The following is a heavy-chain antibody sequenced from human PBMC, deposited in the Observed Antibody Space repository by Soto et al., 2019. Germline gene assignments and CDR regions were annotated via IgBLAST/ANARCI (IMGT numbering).Heavy chain of an antibody. D-gene: IGHD1-26*01. CDR2: ISSGSSYI. V-gene: IGHV3-21*01. Sequence: EVQLVESGGGLVKPGGSLRLSCAASGFTFSSYSMNWVRQAPGKGLEWVSSISSGSSYIYYADSVKGRFTISRDNAKNSLYLQMNSLGAEDTAVYYCARVEVGLWATDSTNWYFDLWGRGTLVTVSS. CDR1: GFTFSSYS. J-gene: IGHJ2*01. CDR3: ARVEVGLWATDSTNWYFDL.